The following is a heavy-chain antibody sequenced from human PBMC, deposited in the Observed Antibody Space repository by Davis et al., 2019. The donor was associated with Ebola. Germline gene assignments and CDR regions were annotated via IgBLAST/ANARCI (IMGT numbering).Heavy chain of an antibody. CDR1: GFTFSSYS. CDR3: ARDVPYCGGDCYFYYYYGMDV. CDR2: ISSSSSYI. Sequence: GESLKISCAASGFTFSSYSMNWVRQAPGKGLEWVSSISSSSSYIYYADSVKGRFTISRDNAENSLYLQMNSLRAEDTAVYYCARDVPYCGGDCYFYYYYGMDVWGQGTTVTVSS. J-gene: IGHJ6*02. D-gene: IGHD2-21*01. V-gene: IGHV3-21*01.